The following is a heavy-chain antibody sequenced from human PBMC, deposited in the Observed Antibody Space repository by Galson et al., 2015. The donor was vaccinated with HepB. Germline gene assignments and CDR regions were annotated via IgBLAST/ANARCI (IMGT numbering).Heavy chain of an antibody. CDR2: IDPSDSYT. CDR1: GYSFTSYW. CDR3: ASQNYYDSSGLSDAFDI. V-gene: IGHV5-10-1*01. Sequence: QSGAEVTKPGESLRISCKGSGYSFTSYWISWVRQMPGKGLEWMGRIDPSDSYTNYSPSFQGHVTISADKSISTAYLQWSSLKASDTAMYYCASQNYYDSSGLSDAFDIWGQGTMVTVSS. D-gene: IGHD3-22*01. J-gene: IGHJ3*02.